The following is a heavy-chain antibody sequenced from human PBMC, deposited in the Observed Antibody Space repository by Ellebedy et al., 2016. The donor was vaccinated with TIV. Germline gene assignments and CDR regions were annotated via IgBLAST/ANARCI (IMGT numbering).Heavy chain of an antibody. V-gene: IGHV1-18*01. D-gene: IGHD6-13*01. CDR1: GYTFTSYG. CDR3: ARDYTSSWRYYYYGMDV. J-gene: IGHJ6*02. Sequence: AASVKVSCKAPGYTFTSYGISWVRQAPGQGLEWMGWISAYNGNTNYAQKLQGRVTMTTDTSTSTAYMELRSLRSDDTAVYYCARDYTSSWRYYYYGMDVWGQGTTVTVSS. CDR2: ISAYNGNT.